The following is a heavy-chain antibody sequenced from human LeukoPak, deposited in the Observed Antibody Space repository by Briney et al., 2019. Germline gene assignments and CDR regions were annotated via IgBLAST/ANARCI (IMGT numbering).Heavy chain of an antibody. CDR3: ARGDYYGSGSYYNVPQHDAFDI. CDR1: GFTFSSYD. CDR2: IGTAGDT. J-gene: IGHJ3*02. D-gene: IGHD3-10*01. Sequence: PGGTLRLSCAASGFTFSSYDMHWVRQATGKGLEWVSAIGTAGDTYYPGSVKGRFTISRENAKNSLYLQMNSLRAGDTAVYYCARGDYYGSGSYYNVPQHDAFDIWGQGTMVTVSS. V-gene: IGHV3-13*01.